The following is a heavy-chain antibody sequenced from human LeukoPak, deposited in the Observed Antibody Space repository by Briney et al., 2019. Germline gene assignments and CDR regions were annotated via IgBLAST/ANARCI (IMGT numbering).Heavy chain of an antibody. CDR2: INHSGSI. D-gene: IGHD3-3*01. J-gene: IGHJ4*02. CDR3: ARGRYDFWSGYYFDY. V-gene: IGHV4-34*01. CDR1: GGSFSGYY. Sequence: SETLSLTCAVYGGSFSGYYWSWIRQPPGKGLGWIGEINHSGSINYNPSLKSRVTISVDTSENQFSLKLSSVTAADTAVYYCARGRYDFWSGYYFDYWGQGTLVTVSS.